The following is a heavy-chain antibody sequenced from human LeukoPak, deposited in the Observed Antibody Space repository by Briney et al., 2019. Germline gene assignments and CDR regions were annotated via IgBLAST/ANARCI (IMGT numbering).Heavy chain of an antibody. CDR1: GYTFTGYY. D-gene: IGHD2-2*01. Sequence: ASVKVSCKASGYTFTGYYMHWVRQAPGQGLEWMGWINPNSGYTNYAQKLQGRVTMTRATSISTAYMELSRLRSDDTAVYYCARDIVVVSAAQAGYWFDPWGQGTLVTVSS. CDR2: INPNSGYT. V-gene: IGHV1-2*02. J-gene: IGHJ5*02. CDR3: ARDIVVVSAAQAGYWFDP.